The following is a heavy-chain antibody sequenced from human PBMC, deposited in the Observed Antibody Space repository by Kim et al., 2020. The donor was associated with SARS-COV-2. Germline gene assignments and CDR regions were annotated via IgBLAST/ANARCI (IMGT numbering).Heavy chain of an antibody. J-gene: IGHJ4*02. CDR3: ARQLKYSSIEANFDY. D-gene: IGHD6-13*01. V-gene: IGHV5-10-1*01. Sequence: PSFQGHVTISADKSISTAYLQWSSLKASDTAMYYCARQLKYSSIEANFDYWGQGTLVTVSS.